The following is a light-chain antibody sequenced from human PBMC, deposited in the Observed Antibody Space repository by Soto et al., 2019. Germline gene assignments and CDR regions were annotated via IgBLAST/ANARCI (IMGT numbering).Light chain of an antibody. CDR3: QQYNSYSPT. J-gene: IGKJ1*01. V-gene: IGKV1-5*03. CDR2: KAS. Sequence: DIQMTPSPVTLSASVGDVVTNTCRASQSISVWLAWYQQKAGKAPKLLIYKASRLESGVPSRFSGSGSGTEFTLTISGLQPGDSATYYCQQYNSYSPTFGQGTKVDIK. CDR1: QSISVW.